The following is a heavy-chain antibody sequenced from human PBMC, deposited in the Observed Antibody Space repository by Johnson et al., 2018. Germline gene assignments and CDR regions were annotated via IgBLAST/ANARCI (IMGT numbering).Heavy chain of an antibody. J-gene: IGHJ1*01. V-gene: IGHV3-23*04. CDR3: AKALGDYCSSTSCYLYCQN. Sequence: VQLVQSGGGLVQPGGSLRLSCAASGFTFSSYAMSWVRQAPGKGLEWVSALSGGGGSTYYADSVKGRFTISRDNSKNTLYLQMNSLRAEDTAVYYCAKALGDYCSSTSCYLYCQNWGQGTLVTVSS. CDR2: LSGGGGST. CDR1: GFTFSSYA. D-gene: IGHD2-2*01.